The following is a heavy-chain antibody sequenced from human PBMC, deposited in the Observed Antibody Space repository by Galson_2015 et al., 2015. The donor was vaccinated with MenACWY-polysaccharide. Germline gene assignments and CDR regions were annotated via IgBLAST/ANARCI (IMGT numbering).Heavy chain of an antibody. D-gene: IGHD2-15*01. J-gene: IGHJ4*02. Sequence: SLRLSCAASGFTFSSYAMSWVRQAPGKGLEWVSTISLSGVTTYYADSVKARFTVSRDNFKNTLYLQMDSLRPEDTAVYYCARGYCRGASCPIVDYWGQGTLVTVSS. CDR2: ISLSGVTT. V-gene: IGHV3-23*01. CDR1: GFTFSSYA. CDR3: ARGYCRGASCPIVDY.